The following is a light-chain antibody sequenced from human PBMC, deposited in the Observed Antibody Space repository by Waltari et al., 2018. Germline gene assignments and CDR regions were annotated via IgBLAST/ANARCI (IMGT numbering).Light chain of an antibody. CDR1: SSDLGTYNY. CDR2: VVN. Sequence: QSVLTQPASVSGSPGQSITISCTGTSSDLGTYNYVSWYQQHPGRAPKLIIFVVNVRPSWVSNRFSGSKSGNTAFLTISGLQTEDEGHFYCCSYTTTGPVVFGGGTKLTVL. V-gene: IGLV2-14*03. CDR3: CSYTTTGPVV. J-gene: IGLJ2*01.